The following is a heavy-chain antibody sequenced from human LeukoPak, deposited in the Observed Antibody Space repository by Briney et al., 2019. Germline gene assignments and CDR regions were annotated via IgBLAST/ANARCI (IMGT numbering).Heavy chain of an antibody. J-gene: IGHJ4*02. D-gene: IGHD2-21*01. CDR3: ATDPAYCGGDCYWVY. Sequence: ASVKVSCKVSGHTLTELSMHWVRQAPGKGLEWMGGFDPEDGETIYAQKFQGRVTMTEDKSTDTAYMELSSLRSEDTAVYYCATDPAYCGGDCYWVYWGQGTLVTVSS. V-gene: IGHV1-24*01. CDR1: GHTLTELS. CDR2: FDPEDGET.